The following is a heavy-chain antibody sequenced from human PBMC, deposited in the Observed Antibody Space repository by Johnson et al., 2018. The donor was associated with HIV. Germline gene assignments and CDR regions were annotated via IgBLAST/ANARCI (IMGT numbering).Heavy chain of an antibody. V-gene: IGHV3-9*01. CDR2: ISWNSGRI. CDR1: GFTFDDYA. Sequence: VQLVESGGGLVQPGRSLRLSCAASGFTFDDYAMHWVRQAPGKGLEWVSGISWNSGRIAYADSVKGRFTISRDNAKNTLYLQMNSLRAEDTAVYYCAREYVGQWLGPRHAFDIWGQGTMVTVSS. D-gene: IGHD6-19*01. J-gene: IGHJ3*02. CDR3: AREYVGQWLGPRHAFDI.